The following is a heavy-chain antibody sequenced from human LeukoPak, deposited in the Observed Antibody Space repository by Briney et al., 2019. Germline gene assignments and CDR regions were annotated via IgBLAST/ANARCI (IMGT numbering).Heavy chain of an antibody. Sequence: GGSLRLSCAASGFTFSSHAMSWVRQAPGKGLEWVSGISGSGDSTYYADSVKGRFAISRDNSKNTLYLQMNSLRAEDTAVYYCAKDRLGAEHLPDAFDIWGQGTMVTVSS. CDR1: GFTFSSHA. CDR3: AKDRLGAEHLPDAFDI. J-gene: IGHJ3*02. D-gene: IGHD1-26*01. CDR2: ISGSGDST. V-gene: IGHV3-23*01.